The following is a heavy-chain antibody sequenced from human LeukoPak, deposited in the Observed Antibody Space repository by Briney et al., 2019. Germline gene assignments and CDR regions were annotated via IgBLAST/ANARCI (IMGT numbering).Heavy chain of an antibody. CDR3: ARQPSSWFTSFDS. Sequence: PSETLSLTCTVSGGSLSSYFWSWIRQPPGKGLEWIAYIYYSGSTNYNPSLKSRVTISVDTSKNQFSLKLSSVTAADTAVYYCARQPSSWFTSFDSWGKGTLVTVSS. CDR2: IYYSGST. J-gene: IGHJ4*02. D-gene: IGHD6-13*01. CDR1: GGSLSSYF. V-gene: IGHV4-59*01.